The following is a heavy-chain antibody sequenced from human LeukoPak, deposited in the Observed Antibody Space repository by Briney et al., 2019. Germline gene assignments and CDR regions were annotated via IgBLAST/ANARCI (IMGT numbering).Heavy chain of an antibody. D-gene: IGHD1-26*01. CDR2: ISAYNGNT. CDR3: ARDLEKLGGSYYGWARPYYFDY. Sequence: ASVKVSCKASGYTFTSYGISWVRQAPGQGLEWMGWISAYNGNTNYAQKLQGRVTMTTDTSTSTAYMELRSLRSDDTAVYYCARDLEKLGGSYYGWARPYYFDYWGQGTLVTVSS. CDR1: GYTFTSYG. V-gene: IGHV1-18*01. J-gene: IGHJ4*02.